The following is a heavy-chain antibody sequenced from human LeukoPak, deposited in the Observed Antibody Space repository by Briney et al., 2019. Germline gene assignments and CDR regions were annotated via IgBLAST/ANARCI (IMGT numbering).Heavy chain of an antibody. CDR2: IIPILGIA. CDR3: ARNAGYCSSTSCRWFDP. Sequence: SVKVSCKASGGTFSSYTISWVRQAPGQGLEWMGRIIPILGIANYAQKFQGRVTITADKSTSTAYMELSSLRSEDTAVYYCARNAGYCSSTSCRWFDPWGQGTLVTVSS. J-gene: IGHJ5*02. V-gene: IGHV1-69*02. CDR1: GGTFSSYT. D-gene: IGHD2-2*01.